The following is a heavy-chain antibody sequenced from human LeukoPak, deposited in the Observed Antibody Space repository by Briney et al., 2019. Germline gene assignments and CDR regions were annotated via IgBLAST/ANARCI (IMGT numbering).Heavy chain of an antibody. Sequence: SVKVSCKASGGTFSSYAISWVRQAPGQGLEWMGGIIPIFGTANYAQKFQGRVTITADKSTSTAYMELSSLRSEDTAVYYCASNLITMVRGAQRTYAFDIWGQGTMVTVTS. CDR2: IIPIFGTA. CDR3: ASNLITMVRGAQRTYAFDI. D-gene: IGHD3-10*01. V-gene: IGHV1-69*06. J-gene: IGHJ3*02. CDR1: GGTFSSYA.